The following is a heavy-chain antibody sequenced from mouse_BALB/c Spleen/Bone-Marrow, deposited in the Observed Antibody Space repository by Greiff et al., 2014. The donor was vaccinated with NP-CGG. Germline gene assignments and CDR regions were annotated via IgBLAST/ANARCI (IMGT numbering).Heavy chain of an antibody. CDR1: GFTFSSYT. J-gene: IGHJ4*01. Sequence: EVQLVESGGGLVKPGGSLKLSCAASGFTFSSYTMSWVRQTPEKRLEWVATISSGGSYAYYPDSVKGRFTIARYNAKNTLYLQMSSLKSEDTAMYYCTRDGKGNYDYAMDYWGQGTSVTVSS. CDR3: TRDGKGNYDYAMDY. CDR2: ISSGGSYA. D-gene: IGHD2-1*01. V-gene: IGHV5-6-4*01.